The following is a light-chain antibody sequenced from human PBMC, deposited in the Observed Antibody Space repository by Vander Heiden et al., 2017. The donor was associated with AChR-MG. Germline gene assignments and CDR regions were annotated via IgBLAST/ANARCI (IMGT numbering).Light chain of an antibody. CDR3: QQTGSTLVYT. Sequence: DIQMTQSPSSLSASVGDRVTITCRASQSISVYLNWYQHKPGKAPKPLIYAASTWETGVPSRCSGSGAGTDFTLTIISLQPEDVATYFCQQTGSTLVYTFGQGTKMEIK. CDR2: AAS. CDR1: QSISVY. J-gene: IGKJ2*01. V-gene: IGKV1-39*01.